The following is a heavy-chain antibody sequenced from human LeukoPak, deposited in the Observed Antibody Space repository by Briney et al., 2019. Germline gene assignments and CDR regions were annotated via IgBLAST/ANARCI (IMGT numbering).Heavy chain of an antibody. D-gene: IGHD6-13*01. Sequence: YPGGSLRLSCAASGFTFSSYAMSWVRQAPGKGLEWVSAISGSGDSTYYGDSVKGRFTISRDNSKNTLYPQMNSLRAEDTAVYYCAKTRPLDSSSWSHGDYWGQGTLVTVSS. J-gene: IGHJ4*02. CDR2: ISGSGDST. CDR1: GFTFSSYA. CDR3: AKTRPLDSSSWSHGDY. V-gene: IGHV3-23*01.